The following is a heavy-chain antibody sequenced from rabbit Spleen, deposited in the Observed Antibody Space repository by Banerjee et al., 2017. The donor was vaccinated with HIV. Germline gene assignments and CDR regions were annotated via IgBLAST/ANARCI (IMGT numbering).Heavy chain of an antibody. D-gene: IGHD6-1*01. CDR2: MYPDGVGST. V-gene: IGHV1S40*01. J-gene: IGHJ4*01. CDR3: ARNNVGAPGYGHAIAL. CDR1: GFSFSTSYY. Sequence: QSLEESGGDMVKPGASLTLTCTASGFSFSTSYYICWVRQAPGKGLEWIGCMYPDGVGSTAYVSWAKGRFTISKTSSTTVTLQMTDLTAADTATYFCARNNVGAPGYGHAIALWGPGTLVTVS.